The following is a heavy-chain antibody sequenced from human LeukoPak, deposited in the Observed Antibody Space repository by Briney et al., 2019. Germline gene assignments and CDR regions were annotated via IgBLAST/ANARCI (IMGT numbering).Heavy chain of an antibody. CDR2: ISAYNGNT. Sequence: ASVKVSCKASGYTFTSYGISWVRQAPGQGLEWMGWISAYNGNTNYAQKLQGRVTMTTDTSTSTAYMELRSLRSDDTAVYYCARDLGGYCSSTSCYGSWFDPWGQGTLVTVSS. J-gene: IGHJ5*02. V-gene: IGHV1-18*01. CDR1: GYTFTSYG. D-gene: IGHD2-2*01. CDR3: ARDLGGYCSSTSCYGSWFDP.